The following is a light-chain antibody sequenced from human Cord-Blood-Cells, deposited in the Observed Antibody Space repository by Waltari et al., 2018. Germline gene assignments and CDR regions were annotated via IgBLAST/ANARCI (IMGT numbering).Light chain of an antibody. Sequence: QSALTQPASVSGSPGQSITISCTGTSSAVGSYNLVSWYQQHPGKAPKLMIYEGSKRPSGVSNRFAGSKSGNPASLTISGLQAEDEADYYCCSYAGSWVFGGGTKLTVL. CDR2: EGS. CDR1: SSAVGSYNL. J-gene: IGLJ3*02. CDR3: CSYAGSWV. V-gene: IGLV2-23*01.